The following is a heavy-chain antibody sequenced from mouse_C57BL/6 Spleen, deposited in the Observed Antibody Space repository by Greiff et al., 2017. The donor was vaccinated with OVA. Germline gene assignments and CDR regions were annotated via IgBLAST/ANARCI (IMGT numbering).Heavy chain of an antibody. D-gene: IGHD2-13*01. Sequence: QVQLKQSGAELVKPGASVKLSCKASGYTFTSYWMHWVKQRPGQGLEWIGMIHPNSGSTNYNEKFKSKATLTVDKSSSTAYMQLSSLTSEDSAVYYCASGGDGDYVGFDYWGQGTTLTVSS. CDR3: ASGGDGDYVGFDY. J-gene: IGHJ2*01. V-gene: IGHV1-64*01. CDR1: GYTFTSYW. CDR2: IHPNSGST.